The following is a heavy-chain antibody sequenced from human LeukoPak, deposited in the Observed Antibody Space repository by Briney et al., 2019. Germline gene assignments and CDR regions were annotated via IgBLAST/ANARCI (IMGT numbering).Heavy chain of an antibody. V-gene: IGHV1-18*01. D-gene: IGHD6-13*01. CDR2: ISAYNGNT. CDR3: ARDKRGIAAAGTGFDY. CDR1: GYTFTSYG. Sequence: ASVKVSCKASGYTFTSYGISWVRQAPGQGLEWMGWISAYNGNTNYAQKLQGRVTMTTDTSTSTAYMELRGLRSDDTAVYYCARDKRGIAAAGTGFDYWGQGTLVTVSS. J-gene: IGHJ4*02.